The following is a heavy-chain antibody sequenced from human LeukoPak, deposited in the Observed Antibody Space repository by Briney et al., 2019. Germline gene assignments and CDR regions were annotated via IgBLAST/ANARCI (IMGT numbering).Heavy chain of an antibody. D-gene: IGHD1-14*01. Sequence: GRSLRLSCAASGFTFTTYAFHWVRQAPGTGLEWVAVISSDGKSRIYADSVKGRFTISRDNSKNSLYLQMNSLRLEDTAFYYCATASQPGTTFDYWGQGTLVTASS. CDR2: ISSDGKSR. J-gene: IGHJ4*02. CDR3: ATASQPGTTFDY. V-gene: IGHV3-30*04. CDR1: GFTFTTYA.